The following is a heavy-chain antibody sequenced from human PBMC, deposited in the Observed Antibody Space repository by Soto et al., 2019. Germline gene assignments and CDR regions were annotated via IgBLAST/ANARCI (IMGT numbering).Heavy chain of an antibody. CDR2: ISNDGAFA. Sequence: EVRLVESGGGLVQPGGSLRLSCAASGFTFSDYWMHWVRQAPETGLVWVSGISNDGAFAAYADSVKGRFTISRDNAQNMMYLQMNSLRAEDTAVYYCARDRPHNWFDPWGQGILVTVSS. V-gene: IGHV3-74*03. J-gene: IGHJ5*02. CDR1: GFTFSDYW. CDR3: ARDRPHNWFDP.